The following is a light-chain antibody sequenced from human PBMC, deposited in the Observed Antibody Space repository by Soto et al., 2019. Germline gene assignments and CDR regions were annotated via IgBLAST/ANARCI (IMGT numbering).Light chain of an antibody. J-gene: IGLJ2*01. CDR3: SSYASSSSPYVV. CDR1: SSDDGGYNY. V-gene: IGLV2-14*01. CDR2: AVS. Sequence: QSVLTQPASVSGSPGQSITISCTGISSDDGGYNYVSWYQQHPGMAPKLMIYAVSNRPSGVSNRFSGSKSGNTASLTISGLQAEDEAHYYCSSYASSSSPYVVFGGGTKLTVL.